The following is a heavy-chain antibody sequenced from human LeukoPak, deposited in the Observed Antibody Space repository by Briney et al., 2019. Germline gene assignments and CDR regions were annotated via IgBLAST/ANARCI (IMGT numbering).Heavy chain of an antibody. Sequence: EASVKVSCKASGGTFITYALGRVRQAPGQGLEWMGGIIPIFGTANYAQTFQGRVTMTTDTSTSTAYMELRSLRSDDTAVYYCARVGDDFWSGYPFDYWGQGTLVTVSS. CDR2: IIPIFGTA. V-gene: IGHV1-69*05. J-gene: IGHJ4*02. CDR1: GGTFITYA. CDR3: ARVGDDFWSGYPFDY. D-gene: IGHD3-3*01.